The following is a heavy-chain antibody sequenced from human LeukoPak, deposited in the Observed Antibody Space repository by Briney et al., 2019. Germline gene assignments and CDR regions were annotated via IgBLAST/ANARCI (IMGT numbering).Heavy chain of an antibody. CDR1: GFTFNTFN. CDR2: ITSGGDYI. CDR3: AKDIHYFQSDY. Sequence: GGSLRLSCAASGFTFNTFNMNWVRQAPGKGLEWVSSITSGGDYIYYADSVKGRFTTSRDNAKNVLDLQMNSLTAEDTAVYYCAKDIHYFQSDYWGQGTLVTVSS. D-gene: IGHD3-10*01. V-gene: IGHV3-21*01. J-gene: IGHJ4*02.